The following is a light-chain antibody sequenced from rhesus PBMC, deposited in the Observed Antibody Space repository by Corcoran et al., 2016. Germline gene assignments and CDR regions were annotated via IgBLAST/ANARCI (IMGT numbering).Light chain of an antibody. CDR3: PHYYNVPYS. Sequence: DIRMTQSPSSLSASVGDRVTITCRASQAITNDLAWYQQKPGETPKLLIYESSSLPGGIPSRFSGNGSGTDFTLTISSLQPEDFATYYCPHYYNVPYSFGQVTKVEI. CDR2: ESS. J-gene: IGKJ2*01. V-gene: IGKV1S17*01. CDR1: QAITND.